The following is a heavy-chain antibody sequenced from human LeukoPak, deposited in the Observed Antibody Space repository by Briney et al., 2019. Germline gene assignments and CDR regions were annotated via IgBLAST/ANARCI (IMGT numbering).Heavy chain of an antibody. CDR2: INHSGST. D-gene: IGHD5-18*01. CDR3: ARKITSGYSYGTDDYYYYYGMDV. J-gene: IGHJ6*02. V-gene: IGHV4-34*01. Sequence: SETLSLTCAVYGGSFSGYYWSWIRQPPGKGLEWIGEINHSGSTNYNPSLKSRVTISVDTSKNQFSLKLSSVTAADTAVYYCARKITSGYSYGTDDYYYYYGMDVWGQGTTVTVSS. CDR1: GGSFSGYY.